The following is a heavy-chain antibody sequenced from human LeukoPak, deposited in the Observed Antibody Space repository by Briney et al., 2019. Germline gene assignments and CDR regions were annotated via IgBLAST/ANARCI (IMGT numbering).Heavy chain of an antibody. CDR1: GGSFSGYY. CDR2: INHSGST. J-gene: IGHJ4*02. CDR3: ARGPNMVTTDSGVDY. V-gene: IGHV4-34*01. Sequence: SETLPLTCAVYGGSFSGYYWSWIRQPPGKGLEWIGEINHSGSTNYNPSLKSRVTISVDTSKNQFSLKLSSVTAADTAVYYCARGPNMVTTDSGVDYWGQGTLVTVSS. D-gene: IGHD4-17*01.